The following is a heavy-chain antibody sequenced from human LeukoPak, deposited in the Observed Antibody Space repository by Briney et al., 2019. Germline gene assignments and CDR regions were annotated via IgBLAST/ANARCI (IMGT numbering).Heavy chain of an antibody. CDR1: GFTLSDKA. CDR3: AKGGARFDP. CDR2: ISGSGGST. Sequence: GGSLRLSCGASGFTLSDKARGGVGQAQGKGLDWVSAISGSGGSTYYADSVKGRFTISRDNSKNTLYLQMNSLRAEDTAVYYCAKGGARFDPWGQGTLVTVSS. D-gene: IGHD4/OR15-4a*01. J-gene: IGHJ5*02. V-gene: IGHV3-23*01.